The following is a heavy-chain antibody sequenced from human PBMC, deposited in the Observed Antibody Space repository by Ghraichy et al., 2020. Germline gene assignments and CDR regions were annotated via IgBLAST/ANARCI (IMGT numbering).Heavy chain of an antibody. D-gene: IGHD2-8*01. J-gene: IGHJ4*02. Sequence: SETLSLTCTVSGGSISSYYWSWIWQPPGKGLERIGYIYYSGSTNYNPTLKSRVTISVDTSKNQFSLKLSSVTATATAVYYCAGMVSGGFDYWDQGTLVTVS. CDR1: GGSISSYY. V-gene: IGHV4-59*01. CDR2: IYYSGST. CDR3: AGMVSGGFDY.